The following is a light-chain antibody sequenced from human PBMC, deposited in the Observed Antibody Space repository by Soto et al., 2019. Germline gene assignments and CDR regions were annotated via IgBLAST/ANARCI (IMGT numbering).Light chain of an antibody. CDR1: NIGSKT. Sequence: SYELTQPPSVSVAPGKTATITCGGNNIGSKTVHWYQQKPGQAPVLVIYYDSARPSGIPERFSGSNSGNTATLTISRVEVGDEADYYCQVCDSSSDHVVFGGGTKVTVL. V-gene: IGLV3-21*04. CDR2: YDS. J-gene: IGLJ3*02. CDR3: QVCDSSSDHVV.